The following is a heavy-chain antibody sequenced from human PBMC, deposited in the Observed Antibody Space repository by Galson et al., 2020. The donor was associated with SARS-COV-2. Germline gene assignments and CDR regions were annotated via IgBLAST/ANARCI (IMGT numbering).Heavy chain of an antibody. CDR3: AKVHEAQWLGDY. Sequence: GGSLRLSCAASGFTFDDYAMHWVRQAPGKGLEWVSGISWNSGSIGYADSVKGRFTISRDNAKNSLYLQMNSLRAEDTALYYCAKVHEAQWLGDYWGQGTLVTVSS. V-gene: IGHV3-9*01. J-gene: IGHJ4*02. CDR2: ISWNSGSI. CDR1: GFTFDDYA. D-gene: IGHD6-19*01.